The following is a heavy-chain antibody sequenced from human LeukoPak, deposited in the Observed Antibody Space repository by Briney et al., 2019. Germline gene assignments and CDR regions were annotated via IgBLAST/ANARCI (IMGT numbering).Heavy chain of an antibody. J-gene: IGHJ3*02. V-gene: IGHV4-39*07. CDR3: ASYGSDYAFDI. CDR1: GGSISSSSYY. CDR2: IYYSGST. D-gene: IGHD3-10*01. Sequence: ASETLSLTCTVSGGSISSSSYYWGWIRQPPGKGLEWIGSIYYSGSTYYNPSLKSRVTISVDTSKNQFSLKLSSVTAADTAVYYCASYGSDYAFDIWGQGTMVTVSS.